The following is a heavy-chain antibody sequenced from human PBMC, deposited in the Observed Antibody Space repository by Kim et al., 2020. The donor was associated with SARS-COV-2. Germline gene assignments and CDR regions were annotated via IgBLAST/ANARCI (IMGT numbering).Heavy chain of an antibody. Sequence: DSVKGRFTITRENSKNSLYLQMNSLRTEDTALYYCAKDTQGYSSGWYLDYWGQGTLVTVSS. CDR3: AKDTQGYSSGWYLDY. V-gene: IGHV3-43*01. J-gene: IGHJ4*02. D-gene: IGHD6-19*01.